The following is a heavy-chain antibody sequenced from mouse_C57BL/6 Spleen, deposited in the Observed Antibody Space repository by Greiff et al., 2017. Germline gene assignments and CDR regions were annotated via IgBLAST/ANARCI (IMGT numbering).Heavy chain of an antibody. V-gene: IGHV1-49*01. D-gene: IGHD1-1*01. CDR3: ASHGTTVVDAMDY. CDR1: YFAFMASA. CDR2: FTMYSDAT. Sequence: LQQSGAELVRPGSSVKLSCKDSYFAFMASAMHWVKQRPGHGLEWIGSFTMYSDATEYSENFKGKATLTANTSSSTAYMELSSLTSEDSAVXYCASHGTTVVDAMDYWGQGTSVTVPS. J-gene: IGHJ4*01.